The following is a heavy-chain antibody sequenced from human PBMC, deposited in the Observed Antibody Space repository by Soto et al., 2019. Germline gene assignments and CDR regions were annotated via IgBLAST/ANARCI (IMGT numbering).Heavy chain of an antibody. CDR3: ARQKFCSSTNRPDAFYI. V-gene: IGHV5-51*01. CDR2: IYPADSDT. J-gene: IGHJ3*02. CDR1: GYRFTGYW. D-gene: IGHD2-2*01. Sequence: PGESLKISCKASGYRFTGYWIAWVRQMPGKGLEWMGSIYPADSDTRSSPSFQGQVTISADKSITTAYLQWNSLKASDTAIYYCARQKFCSSTNRPDAFYICGQGTMVPV.